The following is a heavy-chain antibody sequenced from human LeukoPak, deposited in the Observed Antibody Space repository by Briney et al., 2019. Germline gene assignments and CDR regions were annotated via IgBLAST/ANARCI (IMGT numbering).Heavy chain of an antibody. CDR2: IYSGGST. CDR3: AKDGKEMATPFDY. Sequence: GGSLRLSCAASGFTVSSNYMSWVRQAPGKGLEWVSVIYSGGSTYYADSVKGRFTISRDNSKNTLYLQMNSLRAEDTAVYYCAKDGKEMATPFDYWGQGTLVTVSS. J-gene: IGHJ4*02. D-gene: IGHD5-24*01. CDR1: GFTVSSNY. V-gene: IGHV3-66*01.